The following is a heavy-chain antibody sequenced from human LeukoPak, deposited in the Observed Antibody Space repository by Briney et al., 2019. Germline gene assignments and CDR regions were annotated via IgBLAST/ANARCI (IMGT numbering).Heavy chain of an antibody. V-gene: IGHV3-23*01. CDR2: ISGSGDSA. CDR3: ATFRATGVLVVYATGSAASDI. D-gene: IGHD2-8*02. CDR1: GFTFSNYA. J-gene: IGHJ3*02. Sequence: GGSLRLSCVASGFTFSNYAMNWVRQAPGKGLEWVSVISGSGDSAYYADSVKGRFTISRDSSKNTLYLQMNSLRAEDTAIYYCATFRATGVLVVYATGSAASDIWGQGTMVTVSS.